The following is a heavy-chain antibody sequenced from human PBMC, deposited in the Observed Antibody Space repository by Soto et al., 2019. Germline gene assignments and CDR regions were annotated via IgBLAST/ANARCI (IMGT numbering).Heavy chain of an antibody. CDR2: ISTSGGST. Sequence: GGSLRLSCAASGFTFSTDGMSWIRQAPGKGLEWVSSISTSGGSTFYAESVKGLFTISRDNSKNTLNLQMNSLRAEDTAVYYFSYFKMYIADHDLIDFWAQGSTVT. CDR1: GFTFSTDG. J-gene: IGHJ6*02. D-gene: IGHD3-10*01. CDR3: SYFKMYIADHDLIDF. V-gene: IGHV3-23*01.